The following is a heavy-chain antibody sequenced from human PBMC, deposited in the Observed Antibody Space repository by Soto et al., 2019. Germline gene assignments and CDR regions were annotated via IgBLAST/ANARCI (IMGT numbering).Heavy chain of an antibody. CDR3: ARDPAPSGWYDY. D-gene: IGHD6-19*01. J-gene: IGHJ4*02. CDR1: GFTLSSYW. Sequence: GGSLRLSCAASGFTLSSYWMHWVRQVPGKGLVWVSRINSDGSSTSYADSVKGRFTISRDSAKNTLYLQMNSLRAEDTAVYYCARDPAPSGWYDYWGQGTLVTV. V-gene: IGHV3-74*01. CDR2: INSDGSST.